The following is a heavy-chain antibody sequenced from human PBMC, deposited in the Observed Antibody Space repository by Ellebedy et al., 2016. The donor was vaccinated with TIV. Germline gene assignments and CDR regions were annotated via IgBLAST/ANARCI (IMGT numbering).Heavy chain of an antibody. CDR1: GGAISGSNW. D-gene: IGHD5-18*01. CDR3: ARASRGFSYIRGGLAV. J-gene: IGHJ6*02. CDR2: IYHNGAT. Sequence: SETLSLXXAVSGGAISGSNWWAWLRQSPWKGLEWIGEIYHNGATHFNPSFKSRVSMSVDNLKNQFSLNLASVTAADTAVYYCARASRGFSYIRGGLAVWGQGTTVSVSS. V-gene: IGHV4-4*02.